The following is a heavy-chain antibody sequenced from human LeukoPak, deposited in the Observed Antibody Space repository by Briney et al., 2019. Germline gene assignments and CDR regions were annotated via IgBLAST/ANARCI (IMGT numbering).Heavy chain of an antibody. J-gene: IGHJ4*02. CDR2: ISSSGSTI. CDR1: GFTFSSYE. D-gene: IGHD6-13*01. Sequence: GGSLRLSCAASGFTFSSYELNWVRQAPGKGLEWVSYISSSGSTIYYADSVKGRFTISRDNAKNSLYLQMNSLRAEDSAVYYCARDQAGRHSDYWGQGTLVTVSS. CDR3: ARDQAGRHSDY. V-gene: IGHV3-48*03.